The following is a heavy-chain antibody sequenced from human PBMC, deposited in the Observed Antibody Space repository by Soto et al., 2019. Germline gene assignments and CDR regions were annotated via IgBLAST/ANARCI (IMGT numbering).Heavy chain of an antibody. CDR2: IIPIFGTA. Sequence: QVQLVQSGAEVRKPGSSVRVSCKASGGSFNRHTISWVRQAPGQGLEWMGGIIPIFGTANHAQKFQGRVTIIADESTGTVYMELGSLRSDEPAIYFCARGWGDESTDYCYAYWGQGTLVIVSA. CDR3: ARGWGDESTDYCYAY. CDR1: GGSFNRHT. D-gene: IGHD3-22*01. V-gene: IGHV1-69*01. J-gene: IGHJ4*02.